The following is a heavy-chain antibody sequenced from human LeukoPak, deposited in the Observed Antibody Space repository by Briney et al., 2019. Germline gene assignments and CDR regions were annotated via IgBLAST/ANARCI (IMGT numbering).Heavy chain of an antibody. J-gene: IGHJ6*02. CDR2: IIPIFGTA. V-gene: IGHV1-69*13. CDR3: ACSVIGGNTYYYYGMDV. CDR1: GYSHTSDW. D-gene: IGHD4-23*01. Sequence: SVKVSCKASGYSHTSDWMHWVRQAPGQGLEWMGGIIPIFGTANYAQKFQGRVTITADESTSTAYMELSSLRSEDTAVYYCACSVIGGNTYYYYGMDVWGQGTTVTVSS.